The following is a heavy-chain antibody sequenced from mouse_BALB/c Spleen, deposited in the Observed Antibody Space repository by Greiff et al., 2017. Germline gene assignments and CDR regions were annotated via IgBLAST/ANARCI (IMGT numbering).Heavy chain of an antibody. J-gene: IGHJ3*01. V-gene: IGHV2-6-7*01. CDR3: ASSLYGSSYEGFAY. Sequence: VQLVESGPGLVAPSQSLSITCTVSGFPLTGYGVNWVRQPPGKGLEWLGMIWGDGSTDYNSALKSRLSISKDNSKSQVFLKMNSLQTDDTARYYCASSLYGSSYEGFAYWGQGTLVTVSA. D-gene: IGHD1-1*01. CDR2: IWGDGST. CDR1: GFPLTGYG.